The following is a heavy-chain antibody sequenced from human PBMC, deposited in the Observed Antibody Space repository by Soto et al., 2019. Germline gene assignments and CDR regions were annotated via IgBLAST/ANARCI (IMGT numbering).Heavy chain of an antibody. J-gene: IGHJ4*02. CDR2: INTYTGNI. CDR3: ARERGGYMHFDY. V-gene: IGHV1-18*01. CDR1: GYTFTSYG. Sequence: QVQLVQSGAEVKKAGASVKVSCKVSGYTFTSYGISWVRQAPGQGLEWMGWINTYTGNINYAQKLQGRVTMTTDTSTSTAYMELRSLRSDDTALYYCARERGGYMHFDYWGQGTLVTVSS. D-gene: IGHD1-26*01.